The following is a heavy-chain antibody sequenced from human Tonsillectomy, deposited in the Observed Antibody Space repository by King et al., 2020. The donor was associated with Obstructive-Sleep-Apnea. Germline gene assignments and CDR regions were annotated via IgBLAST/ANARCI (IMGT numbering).Heavy chain of an antibody. V-gene: IGHV4-59*01. D-gene: IGHD3-10*01. CDR1: GGSISSYY. Sequence: QLQESGPGLVKPSETLSLTCTVSGGSISSYYWSWIRQPPGKGLEWIGYIYYSGSTNYNPSLKSRVTISVDTSKNQFSLKLSSVTAADTAVYYCARAYGSGSFSYWGQGTLVTVSS. J-gene: IGHJ4*02. CDR2: IYYSGST. CDR3: ARAYGSGSFSY.